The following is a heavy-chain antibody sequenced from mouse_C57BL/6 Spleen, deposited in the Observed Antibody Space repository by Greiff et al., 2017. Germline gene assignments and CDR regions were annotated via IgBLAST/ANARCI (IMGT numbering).Heavy chain of an antibody. CDR3: ATYSNHFDY. CDR1: GYTFTSYR. V-gene: IGHV1-69*01. Sequence: VQLQQSGAELVMPGASVKLSCKASGYTFTSYRMHWVKQRPGQGLEWIGEIDPSDSYTNYNQKFKGKSTLTVDKSSSTAYMQLSSLTSEDSAVYYCATYSNHFDYWGQGTTLTVSS. CDR2: IDPSDSYT. D-gene: IGHD2-5*01. J-gene: IGHJ2*01.